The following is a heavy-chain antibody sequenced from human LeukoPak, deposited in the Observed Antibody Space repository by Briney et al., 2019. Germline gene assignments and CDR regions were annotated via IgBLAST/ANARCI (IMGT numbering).Heavy chain of an antibody. V-gene: IGHV4-34*01. CDR1: GGSFSGYY. Sequence: SETLSLTCAVYGGSFSGYYWSWIRQPPGKGLEWIGEINHSGSTNYNPSLKSRVTISVDTSKNQFSLKLSSVTAADTAVYYCARSLKGSGSYYPPYYFDYWGQGTLVTVSS. CDR3: ARSLKGSGSYYPPYYFDY. D-gene: IGHD3-10*01. CDR2: INHSGST. J-gene: IGHJ4*02.